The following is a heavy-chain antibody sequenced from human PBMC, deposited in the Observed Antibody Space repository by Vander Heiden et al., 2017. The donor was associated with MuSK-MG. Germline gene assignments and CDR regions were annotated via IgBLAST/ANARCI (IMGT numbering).Heavy chain of an antibody. D-gene: IGHD3-16*01. CDR3: ARWGGNSNCFDY. CDR1: GFTFSRYW. CDR2: IKQDGSER. Sequence: EVQLVESGGGLVQPGGSLRLSCAASGFTFSRYWMSWVRQAPGKGLEWVANIKQDGSERYYVDSVKGRFTISRDNAKNSLYLQMDSLRAEDTAVYYCARWGGNSNCFDYWGQGTLVTVSS. V-gene: IGHV3-7*01. J-gene: IGHJ4*02.